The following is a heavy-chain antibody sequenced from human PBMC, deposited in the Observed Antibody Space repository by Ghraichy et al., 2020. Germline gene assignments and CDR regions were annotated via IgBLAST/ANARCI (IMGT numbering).Heavy chain of an antibody. V-gene: IGHV3-53*01. CDR3: AGDGGLGRFLELH. CDR2: IYSGDNS. CDR1: GFTVSTNY. J-gene: IGHJ4*02. Sequence: GGSLRLSCAASGFTVSTNYMSWVRQAPGKGLEWVSVIYSGDNSFYADSVKGRFTISRDISKNTLYLQMNRLRAEDTAVYYCAGDGGLGRFLELHWGQGTLVTVSS. D-gene: IGHD3-3*01.